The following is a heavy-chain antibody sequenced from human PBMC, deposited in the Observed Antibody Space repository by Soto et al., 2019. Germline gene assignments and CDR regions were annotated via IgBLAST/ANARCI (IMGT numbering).Heavy chain of an antibody. CDR3: ARPKPRYCSGGSCYSDY. J-gene: IGHJ4*02. Sequence: SETLSLTCAAYGGSCSGYYWSWIRQPPGKGLEWIGEINHSGSTNYNPSLKSRVTISVDKSISTAYLQWSSLKASDTAMYYCARPKPRYCSGGSCYSDYWGQGTLVTVSS. D-gene: IGHD2-15*01. V-gene: IGHV4-34*01. CDR2: INHSGST. CDR1: GGSCSGYY.